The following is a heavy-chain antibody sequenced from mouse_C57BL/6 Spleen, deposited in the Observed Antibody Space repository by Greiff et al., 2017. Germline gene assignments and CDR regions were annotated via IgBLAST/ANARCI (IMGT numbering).Heavy chain of an antibody. CDR3: TLTRGFAY. V-gene: IGHV14-4*01. CDR2: IDPENGDT. Sequence: VQLKESGAELVRPGASVKLSCTASGFNIKDDYMHWVKQRPEQGLEWIGWIDPENGDTEYASKFQGKATITADTSSNTAYLQLSSLTSEDTAVYYCTLTRGFAYWGQGTLVTVSA. J-gene: IGHJ3*01. CDR1: GFNIKDDY.